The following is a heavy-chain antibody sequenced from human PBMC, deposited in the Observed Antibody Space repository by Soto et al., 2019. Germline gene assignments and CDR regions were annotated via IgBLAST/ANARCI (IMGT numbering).Heavy chain of an antibody. Sequence: QVHLVQSGPEVKKPGASVKVSCKASGYTFNTYGITWVRQAPGQGLEWMAWINAYNGNRIYAQNVQGRVTVATDTSTRAAYMERLSLTSDHTAVYFCARERDRVADIWGLGTMVTVSS. V-gene: IGHV1-18*01. J-gene: IGHJ3*02. CDR3: ARERDRVADI. CDR2: INAYNGNR. CDR1: GYTFNTYG. D-gene: IGHD2-15*01.